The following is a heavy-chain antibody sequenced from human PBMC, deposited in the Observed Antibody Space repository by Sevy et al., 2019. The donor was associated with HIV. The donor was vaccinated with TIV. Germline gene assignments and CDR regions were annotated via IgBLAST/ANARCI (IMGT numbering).Heavy chain of an antibody. Sequence: GGSLRLSCADSGFTFSTYGMHWVRQAPGKGLHWVTAISSDGRNKFYAESVKGRFTISRDNSKNTVFLQMNSLTTEDTAVYYCATGRGYTYGYDWGQRTLVTVSS. CDR1: GFTFSTYG. V-gene: IGHV3-30*03. CDR2: ISSDGRNK. J-gene: IGHJ4*02. CDR3: ATGRGYTYGYD. D-gene: IGHD5-18*01.